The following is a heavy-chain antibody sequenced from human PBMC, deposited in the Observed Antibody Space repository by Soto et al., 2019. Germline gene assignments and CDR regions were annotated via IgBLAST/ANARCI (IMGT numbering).Heavy chain of an antibody. V-gene: IGHV1-69*01. Sequence: QVQLVQSGAEVKKPGSSVRVSCKASGGTFSGYVISWVRQAPGQGLEWMGGIVPRFGTPNYAQKFQGRVTITADESTTTASMELSSLRFEDTAIYYCARSRLAAAGIDYYSSVMDVWGQGTTVTVSS. CDR1: GGTFSGYV. CDR3: ARSRLAAAGIDYYSSVMDV. D-gene: IGHD6-13*01. J-gene: IGHJ6*02. CDR2: IVPRFGTP.